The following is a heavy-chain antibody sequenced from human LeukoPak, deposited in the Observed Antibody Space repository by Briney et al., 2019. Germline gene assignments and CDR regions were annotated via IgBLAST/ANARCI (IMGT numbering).Heavy chain of an antibody. J-gene: IGHJ4*02. CDR2: ISVNNGNI. CDR1: GYTFTSYG. D-gene: IGHD6-6*01. CDR3: ARDFEARPCDY. V-gene: IGHV1-18*01. Sequence: AASVKVSCKASGYTFTSYGISWVRQAPGKGLEWMPWISVNNGNINYAHKPKGRVTITTDTSKSTAYMELKSLRSEATAVYYCARDFEARPCDYWRQGTLDTVSS.